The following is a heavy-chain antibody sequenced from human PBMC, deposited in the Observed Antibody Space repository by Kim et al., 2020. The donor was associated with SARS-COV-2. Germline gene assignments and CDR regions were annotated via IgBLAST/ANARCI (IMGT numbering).Heavy chain of an antibody. CDR2: IIPIFGTA. Sequence: GEIIPIFGTANYAQKFQGRVTITADESTSSAYMELSSLRSEDTAVYYCAREGLYVDTAMGGPNGMDVWGQGTTVTVSS. V-gene: IGHV1-69*01. D-gene: IGHD5-18*01. CDR3: AREGLYVDTAMGGPNGMDV. J-gene: IGHJ6*02.